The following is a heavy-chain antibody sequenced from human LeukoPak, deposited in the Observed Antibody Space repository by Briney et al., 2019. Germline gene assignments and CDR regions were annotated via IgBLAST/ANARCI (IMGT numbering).Heavy chain of an antibody. D-gene: IGHD4-17*01. CDR2: ISAYNGNT. Sequence: ASVKVSCKASGYTFTSYGISWVRQAPGQGLEWMGWISAYNGNTNYAQKLQGRVAMTTDTSTSTAYMELRSLRSDDTAVYYCAGDLVIIDYGDYSDYWGQGTLVTVSS. J-gene: IGHJ4*02. CDR1: GYTFTSYG. V-gene: IGHV1-18*01. CDR3: AGDLVIIDYGDYSDY.